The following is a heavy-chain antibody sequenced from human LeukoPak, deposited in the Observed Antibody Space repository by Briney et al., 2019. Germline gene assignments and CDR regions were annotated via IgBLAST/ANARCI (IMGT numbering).Heavy chain of an antibody. Sequence: GGSLRLSCAASGFTFSSYAMHWVRQAPGKGLXXXXXXXXXXXNKYYADSVKGRFTISRDNSKNTLYLQMNSLRAEDTAVYYCARGQVYSSSWYPLDYYFDYWGQGTLVTVSS. V-gene: IGHV3-30-3*01. CDR2: XXXXXXNK. D-gene: IGHD6-13*01. J-gene: IGHJ4*02. CDR3: ARGQVYSSSWYPLDYYFDY. CDR1: GFTFSSYA.